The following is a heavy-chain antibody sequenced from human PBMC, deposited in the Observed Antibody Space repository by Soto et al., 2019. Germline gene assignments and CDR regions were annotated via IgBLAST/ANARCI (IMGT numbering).Heavy chain of an antibody. CDR2: IDPDGTTT. Sequence: GGSLRLSCALSGFDSSYYWIQWFRQSPGKGLEWVSRIDPDGTTTNYADSVKGRFSVSRDNAKKTIYLQMNSLTADDTALYYCARGPRRSSAGTGAYWGQGTLVTVFS. CDR1: GFDSSYYW. V-gene: IGHV3-74*01. J-gene: IGHJ1*01. CDR3: ARGPRRSSAGTGAY. D-gene: IGHD1-1*01.